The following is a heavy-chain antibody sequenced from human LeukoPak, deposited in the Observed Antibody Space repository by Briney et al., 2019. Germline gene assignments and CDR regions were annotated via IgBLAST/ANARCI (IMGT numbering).Heavy chain of an antibody. V-gene: IGHV4-39*07. CDR3: ARDQQQLVLGPFDY. D-gene: IGHD6-13*01. J-gene: IGHJ4*02. Sequence: SETLSLTCTVSGGSISSSSYYWGWIRQPPGKGLEWIGSIYYSGSTYYNPSLKSRVTISVDTSKNQFSLQLNSVTPEDTAVYYCARDQQQLVLGPFDYWGQGTLVTVSS. CDR2: IYYSGST. CDR1: GGSISSSSYY.